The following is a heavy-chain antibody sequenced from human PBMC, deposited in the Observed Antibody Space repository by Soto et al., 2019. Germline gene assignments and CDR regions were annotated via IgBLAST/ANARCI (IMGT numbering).Heavy chain of an antibody. CDR2: IIPIFGTA. J-gene: IGHJ6*02. CDR3: AMNYDFWSGYYSYYYYGMDV. D-gene: IGHD3-3*01. V-gene: IGHV1-69*13. CDR1: GGTFSSYA. Sequence: GASVKVSCKASGGTFSSYAISWVRQAPGQGLEWMGGIIPIFGTANYAQKFQGRVTITADESTSTAYMELSSLRSEDTAVYYCAMNYDFWSGYYSYYYYGMDVWGQGTTVTVSS.